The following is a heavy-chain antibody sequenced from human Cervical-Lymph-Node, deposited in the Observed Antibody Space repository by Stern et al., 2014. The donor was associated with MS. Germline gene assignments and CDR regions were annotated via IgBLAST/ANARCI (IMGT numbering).Heavy chain of an antibody. Sequence: VQLVESGGGLVKPGGSLRLSCAASGFTFSDYYMSWIRQAPGKGLEWVSYISSSGSTIYYADSVKGRFTISRDNAKNSLYLQMNSLRAEDTAVYYCARSWAYCGGDCYGGAEYFQHWGQGTLVTVSS. D-gene: IGHD2-21*02. CDR2: ISSSGSTI. CDR1: GFTFSDYY. CDR3: ARSWAYCGGDCYGGAEYFQH. V-gene: IGHV3-11*01. J-gene: IGHJ1*01.